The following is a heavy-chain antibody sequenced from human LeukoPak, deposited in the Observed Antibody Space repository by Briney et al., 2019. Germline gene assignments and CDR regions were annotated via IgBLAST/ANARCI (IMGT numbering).Heavy chain of an antibody. Sequence: ASVKVSCKASGYTFTSYGISCVRQAPGQGLEWMGWISAYNGNTNYAQKLQGRVTMTTDTSTSTAYMELRSLRSDDTAVYYCARESLAYYYYYYGMDVWGQGTTVTVSS. CDR2: ISAYNGNT. CDR3: ARESLAYYYYYYGMDV. CDR1: GYTFTSYG. V-gene: IGHV1-18*01. J-gene: IGHJ6*02.